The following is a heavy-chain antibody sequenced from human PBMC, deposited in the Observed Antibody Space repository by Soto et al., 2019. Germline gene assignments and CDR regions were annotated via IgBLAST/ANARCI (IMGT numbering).Heavy chain of an antibody. CDR1: GYSFTSYW. CDR3: ASDEYMGFGELLRHGMDV. J-gene: IGHJ6*02. CDR2: IYPGDSDT. V-gene: IGHV5-51*01. Sequence: PGESLKISCKGSGYSFTSYWIGWVRQMPGKGLEWMGIIYPGDSDTRYSPSFQGQVTISADKSISTAYLQWSSLKASDTAMYYCASDEYMGFGELLRHGMDVWGQGTTVTVSS. D-gene: IGHD3-10*01.